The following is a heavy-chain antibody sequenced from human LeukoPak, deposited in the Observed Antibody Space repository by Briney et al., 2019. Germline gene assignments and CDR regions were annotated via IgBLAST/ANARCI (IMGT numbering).Heavy chain of an antibody. CDR2: ISAYNGNT. V-gene: IGHV1-18*01. Sequence: ASVKVSCKASGYTFTSYAMNWVRQAPGQGLEWMGWISAYNGNTNYAQKLQGRVTMTTDTSTSTAYMELRSLRSDDTAVYYCASIYYYDSSGYPSNYYYGMDVWGQGTTVTVSS. CDR1: GYTFTSYA. D-gene: IGHD3-22*01. J-gene: IGHJ6*02. CDR3: ASIYYYDSSGYPSNYYYGMDV.